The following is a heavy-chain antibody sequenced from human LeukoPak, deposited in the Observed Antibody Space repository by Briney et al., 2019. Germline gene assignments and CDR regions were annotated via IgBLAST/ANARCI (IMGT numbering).Heavy chain of an antibody. CDR1: GFTFSSYW. CDR3: ARRVVVAAAPYYFDY. Sequence: GGSLRLSCAASGFTFSSYWMHWVRQGPGKGLVWVSRINSEGSSTNYADSVRGRFTISRDNAENTPYLQMNSLRVEDTAVYYCARRVVVAAAPYYFDYWGQGTLVTVSS. D-gene: IGHD2-2*01. V-gene: IGHV3-74*01. CDR2: INSEGSST. J-gene: IGHJ4*02.